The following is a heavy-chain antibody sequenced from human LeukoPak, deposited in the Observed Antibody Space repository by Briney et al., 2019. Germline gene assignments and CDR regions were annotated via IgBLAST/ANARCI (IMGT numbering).Heavy chain of an antibody. D-gene: IGHD6-13*01. CDR3: ARHEDFIAAAGYFDY. V-gene: IGHV4-39*01. J-gene: IGHJ4*02. Sequence: PSETLSLTCTVSGGSISSNSYYWGWIRQPPGKGLEWIGSIYYSGSTYYNPSLKSRVTISVDTSKNQFSLKLSSVTAADTAVYYCARHEDFIAAAGYFDYWGQGTLVTVSS. CDR1: GGSISSNSYY. CDR2: IYYSGST.